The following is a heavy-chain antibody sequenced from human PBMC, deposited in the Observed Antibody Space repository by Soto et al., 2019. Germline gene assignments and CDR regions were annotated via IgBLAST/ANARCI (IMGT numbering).Heavy chain of an antibody. V-gene: IGHV4-34*01. CDR1: GGSFSGYY. D-gene: IGHD6-13*01. J-gene: IGHJ5*02. CDR2: INHSGST. Sequence: KTSETLSLTCAVYGGSFSGYYWSWIRQPPGKGLEWVGEINHSGSTNYNPSLKSRVTISVDTSKNQFSLKLSSVTAADTAVYYCARAYIAAAGTRDWFDPWGQGTLVTVSS. CDR3: ARAYIAAAGTRDWFDP.